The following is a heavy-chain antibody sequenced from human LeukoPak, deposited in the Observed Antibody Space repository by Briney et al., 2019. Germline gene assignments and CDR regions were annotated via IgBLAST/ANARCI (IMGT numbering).Heavy chain of an antibody. CDR3: ARRSVVVAARGWFDP. D-gene: IGHD2-15*01. CDR2: IYYSGST. J-gene: IGHJ5*02. CDR1: GGSISSNTYH. Sequence: SETLSLTCTVSGGSISSNTYHWGWIRQPPGKGLEWIGSIYYSGSTYYNPSLKSRVTISVDTSKNQFSLRLTSVTATDTAVYYCARRSVVVAARGWFDPWGQGTLVTVSS. V-gene: IGHV4-39*01.